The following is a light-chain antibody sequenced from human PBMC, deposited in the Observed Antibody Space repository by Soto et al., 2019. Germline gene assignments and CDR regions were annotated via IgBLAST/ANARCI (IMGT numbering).Light chain of an antibody. CDR1: SSNIGAGYD. Sequence: QSVLTQPPSVSGAPGQTVTISCTGSSSNIGAGYDVHWYQQLPGTAPKLLIYGNSNRPSGVPDRFSGSKSGTSASLAIPGLQAEDEAEYYCQSYVSSLSYVFGTGTKLTVL. CDR3: QSYVSSLSYV. J-gene: IGLJ1*01. CDR2: GNS. V-gene: IGLV1-40*01.